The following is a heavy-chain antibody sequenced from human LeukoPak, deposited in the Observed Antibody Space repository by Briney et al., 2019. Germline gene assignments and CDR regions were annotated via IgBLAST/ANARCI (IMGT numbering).Heavy chain of an antibody. Sequence: PSEALSLTCTVSGGSISSYYWSWIRQPPGKGLEWIGYIYYSGSTNYNPSLRSRVTISVDTSKNQFSLKLSSVTAADTAVYYCARGGSYNYYYGMDVWGQGTTVTVSS. CDR3: ARGGSYNYYYGMDV. V-gene: IGHV4-59*08. CDR2: IYYSGST. D-gene: IGHD1-26*01. CDR1: GGSISSYY. J-gene: IGHJ6*02.